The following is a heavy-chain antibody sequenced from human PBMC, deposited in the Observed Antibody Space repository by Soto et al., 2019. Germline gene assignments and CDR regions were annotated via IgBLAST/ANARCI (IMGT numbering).Heavy chain of an antibody. J-gene: IGHJ6*02. V-gene: IGHV3-23*01. Sequence: PGGSLRLSCAASGFTFSSYAMSWVRQAPGKGLEWVSAISGSGGSTYYADSVKGRFTISRDNSKNTLYLQMNSLRAEDTAVYYCAKDLRRIDSGYDWSDYYYYGMDVWGQGTTVTVSS. CDR2: ISGSGGST. CDR3: AKDLRRIDSGYDWSDYYYYGMDV. D-gene: IGHD5-12*01. CDR1: GFTFSSYA.